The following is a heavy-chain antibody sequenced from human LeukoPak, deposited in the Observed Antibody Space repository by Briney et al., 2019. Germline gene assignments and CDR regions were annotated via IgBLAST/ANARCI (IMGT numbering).Heavy chain of an antibody. V-gene: IGHV3-43*01. CDR2: ISWDGGST. Sequence: PGVSLRLSCAASGFSFDDYPMHWVRQAPGKGLEWVSLISWDGGSTYYADSVKGRFTISRDNSKNSLYLQMNSLRTEDTALYYCAKGHIVGAITEFDYWGQGTLVTVSS. J-gene: IGHJ4*02. CDR3: AKGHIVGAITEFDY. CDR1: GFSFDDYP. D-gene: IGHD1-26*01.